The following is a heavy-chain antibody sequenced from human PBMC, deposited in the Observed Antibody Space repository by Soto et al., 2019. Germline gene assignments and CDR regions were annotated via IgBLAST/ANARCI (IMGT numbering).Heavy chain of an antibody. CDR3: ARGGGGVPIDY. CDR1: GFTVSNNY. D-gene: IGHD3-16*01. J-gene: IGHJ4*02. CDR2: IYSAGNV. V-gene: IGHV3-66*01. Sequence: EVPLVESGGGLVQPGGALRLSCAASGFTVSNNYISWVRQAPGKGLEWVSVIYSAGNVYYSDSVKGRFTISRDNPKNTLYLQMNSLRVEDTAVYYCARGGGGVPIDYWGQGTLVTVSS.